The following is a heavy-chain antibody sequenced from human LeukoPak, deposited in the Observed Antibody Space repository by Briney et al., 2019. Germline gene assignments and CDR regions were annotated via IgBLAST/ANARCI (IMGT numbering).Heavy chain of an antibody. V-gene: IGHV3-23*01. CDR2: ISASGDST. D-gene: IGHD2-2*01. Sequence: PGGSLRLSCAASGFSFSTYAMSWVRQVPGKGLEWVSAISASGDSTFYADSVKGRFTISRDNSKNILYLQMNSLRAEDTALYFCATRYCSSSSCQLGHQYNWFDPWGQGTLVTVSS. CDR3: ATRYCSSSSCQLGHQYNWFDP. CDR1: GFSFSTYA. J-gene: IGHJ5*01.